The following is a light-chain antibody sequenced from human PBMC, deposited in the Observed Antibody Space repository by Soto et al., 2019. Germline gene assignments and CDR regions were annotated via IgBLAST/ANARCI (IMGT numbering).Light chain of an antibody. J-gene: IGLJ3*02. Sequence: QPVLTQPPSVSGAPGQRVTISCTGSSSNIGAGYDVHWYQEIPGTAPKLLIHNNNKRPSGVPDRFSASKSGTSASLAITGLQVEDEADYYCQSYDSRLSGWVFGGGTKVTVL. CDR2: NNN. CDR3: QSYDSRLSGWV. CDR1: SSNIGAGYD. V-gene: IGLV1-40*01.